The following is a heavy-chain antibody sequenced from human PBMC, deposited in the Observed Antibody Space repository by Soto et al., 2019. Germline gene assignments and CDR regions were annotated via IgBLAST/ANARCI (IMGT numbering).Heavy chain of an antibody. D-gene: IGHD3-10*01. CDR1: GFTFSSYA. J-gene: IGHJ4*02. Sequence: GGSLRLSCAASGFTFSSYAMHWVRQAPGKGLEWVAVISYDGSNKYYADSVKGRFTISRDNSKNTLYLQMNSLRAEDTAVYYCARSPFGRPFDYWGQGNLVTVSS. V-gene: IGHV3-30-3*01. CDR3: ARSPFGRPFDY. CDR2: ISYDGSNK.